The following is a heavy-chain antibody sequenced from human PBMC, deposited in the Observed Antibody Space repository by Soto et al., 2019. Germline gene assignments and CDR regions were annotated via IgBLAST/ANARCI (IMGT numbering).Heavy chain of an antibody. D-gene: IGHD3-10*01. CDR2: IIPIFDTP. J-gene: IGHJ6*02. Sequence: GASVKVSCKASGGIFSSFTISWVRQAPGQGLEWLGGIIPIFDTPTYAQNFQGRVTITADKSTNTVYMELSSLRSEDTAVYYCATHGATTMARGAMKHYYYVMDVWGPGTTVTVSS. CDR1: GGIFSSFT. CDR3: ATHGATTMARGAMKHYYYVMDV. V-gene: IGHV1-69*06.